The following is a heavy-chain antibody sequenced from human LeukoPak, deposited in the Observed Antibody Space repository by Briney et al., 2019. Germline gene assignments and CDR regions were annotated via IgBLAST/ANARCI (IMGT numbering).Heavy chain of an antibody. CDR1: GGTFSSYV. J-gene: IGHJ5*02. V-gene: IGHV1-69*13. CDR2: ILPIFGTS. D-gene: IGHD3-9*01. CDR3: ARAEDQGRYFDWLPGFDP. Sequence: ASVEVSCKASGGTFSSYVINWVRQAPGQGLEWMGGILPIFGTSIYSQQFQGRVTITADESTNTAYMELNRLRSDDTATYYCARAEDQGRYFDWLPGFDPWGQGTLVTVSS.